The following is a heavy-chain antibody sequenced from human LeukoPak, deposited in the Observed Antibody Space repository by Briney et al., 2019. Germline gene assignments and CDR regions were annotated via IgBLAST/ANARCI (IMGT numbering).Heavy chain of an antibody. J-gene: IGHJ4*02. Sequence: GGSLRLSCAASGFTFSSYVMSWVRQAPGKGLEWVSSISDNGGSTYYADSVKGRFTISRDNSKDTLYLQMNSLRAEDTAVYYCAKNGKYYDILTGYYLDDYWGQGALVTVSS. D-gene: IGHD3-9*01. CDR1: GFTFSSYV. V-gene: IGHV3-23*01. CDR2: ISDNGGST. CDR3: AKNGKYYDILTGYYLDDY.